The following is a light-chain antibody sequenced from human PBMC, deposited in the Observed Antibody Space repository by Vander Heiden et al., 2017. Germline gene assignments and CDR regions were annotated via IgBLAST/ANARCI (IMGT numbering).Light chain of an antibody. V-gene: IGKV4-1*01. CDR2: WAS. Sequence: DIVMTQSPDSLAVSLGERATINCNSSQSVLSNSNNQNYLTWYQQKPGQPPKLLIYWASTRESGVPDRFSGSGSGTDFTLTISSLQAEDVAVYYCQQYYSAPYTFGQGTKLEIK. J-gene: IGKJ2*01. CDR3: QQYYSAPYT. CDR1: QSVLSNSNNQNY.